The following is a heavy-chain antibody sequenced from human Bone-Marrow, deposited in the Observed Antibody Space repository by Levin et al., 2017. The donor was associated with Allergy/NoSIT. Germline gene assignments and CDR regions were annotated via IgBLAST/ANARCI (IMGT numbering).Heavy chain of an antibody. CDR1: GFTFGAYA. CDR2: TSGSGATP. D-gene: IGHD4-23*01. CDR3: AKGPNYGGNTDYFDL. J-gene: IGHJ5*02. V-gene: IGHV3-23*01. Sequence: GESLKISCTASGFTFGAYAMTWVRQAPGKRLEWVSSTSGSGATPYYSDSVKGRFTISRDNSKNTLWLQMNGLRGDDTALYYCAKGPNYGGNTDYFDLWGQGTLVTVSS.